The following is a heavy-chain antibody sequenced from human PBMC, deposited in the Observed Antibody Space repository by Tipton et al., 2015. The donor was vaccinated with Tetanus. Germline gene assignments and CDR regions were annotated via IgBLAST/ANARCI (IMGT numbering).Heavy chain of an antibody. CDR3: VRTFTGSYNN. Sequence: SLRLSCAASGFTVGSNYMGWGRQAPGKGLEWVSFIYAGGSTYYADSVQGRFTISRDTSRNTLYLQMNSLRIDDTAVYYCVRTFTGSYNNWGHGTLVTVSS. J-gene: IGHJ4*01. V-gene: IGHV3-53*01. CDR1: GFTVGSNY. CDR2: IYAGGST. D-gene: IGHD1-26*01.